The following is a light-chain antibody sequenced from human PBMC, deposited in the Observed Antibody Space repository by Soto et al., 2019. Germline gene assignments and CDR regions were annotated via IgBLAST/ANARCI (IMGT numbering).Light chain of an antibody. CDR1: RSVSRNY. V-gene: IGKV3-20*01. CDR2: EAS. J-gene: IGKJ4*01. CDR3: QQYVTSPLT. Sequence: EIVLTQSPATLALSPGERATLSCRASRSVSRNYLAWYQQKPGQAPRLLIYEASSRSTGIPDRFSGSASGTDFTLTISRLEPEDFAVYYYQQYVTSPLTFGGGTKVEIK.